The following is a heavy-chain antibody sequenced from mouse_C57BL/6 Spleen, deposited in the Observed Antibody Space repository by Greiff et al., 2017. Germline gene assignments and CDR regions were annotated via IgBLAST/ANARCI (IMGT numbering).Heavy chain of an antibody. CDR2: ISYDGSN. CDR1: GYSITSGYY. Sequence: EVKLLESGPGLVQPSQSLSLTCSVTGYSITSGYYWNWIRQFPGNKLEWMGYISYDGSNNYNPSLKNRISITRDTSKNQFFLKLNSVTTEDTATYDCARYYGSSPYYAMDYWGQGTSVTVSS. D-gene: IGHD1-1*01. V-gene: IGHV3-6*01. CDR3: ARYYGSSPYYAMDY. J-gene: IGHJ4*01.